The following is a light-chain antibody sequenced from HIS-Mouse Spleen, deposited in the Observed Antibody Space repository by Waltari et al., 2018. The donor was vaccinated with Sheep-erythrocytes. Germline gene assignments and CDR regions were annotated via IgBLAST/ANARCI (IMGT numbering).Light chain of an antibody. CDR3: CSYAGSSTPWV. CDR1: RSDVGRSNL. V-gene: IGLV2-23*01. CDR2: EGS. Sequence: QSALTQPASVSGSPGQSITIPCTGTRSDVGRSNLCSWYQQHPGKAPKLMIYEGSKRPSGVSNRFSGSKSGNTASLTISGLQAEDEADYYCCSYAGSSTPWVFGGGTKLTVL. J-gene: IGLJ3*02.